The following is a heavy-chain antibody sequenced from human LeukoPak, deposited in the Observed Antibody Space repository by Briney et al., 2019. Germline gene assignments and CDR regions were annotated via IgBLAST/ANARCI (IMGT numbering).Heavy chain of an antibody. J-gene: IGHJ5*02. CDR3: ARDPEKIVVVSAAMRGGVGWFDP. Sequence: SETLSLTCAVYGGSFSGYYWSWLRQPPAKGLEWIGEINHSGSTNYNPSLTSPVTISVDTSNNQFSLTLSDVTAADTAVYYCARDPEKIVVVSAAMRGGVGWFDPWGQGTLVTVSS. CDR1: GGSFSGYY. D-gene: IGHD2-2*01. V-gene: IGHV4-34*01. CDR2: INHSGST.